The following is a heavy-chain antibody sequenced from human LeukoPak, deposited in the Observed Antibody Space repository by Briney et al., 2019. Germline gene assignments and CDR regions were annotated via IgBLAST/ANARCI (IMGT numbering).Heavy chain of an antibody. D-gene: IGHD2-8*01. V-gene: IGHV4-30-4*07. Sequence: SETLSLTCAVSDGSISSGGYSWSWIRQPPGKGLEWIGYIYYSGSTYYNPSLKSRVTISVDTSRNQFSLKLSSVTAADTAIYYCALMMYAKIDYWGQGTLVTVSS. CDR1: DGSISSGGYS. CDR3: ALMMYAKIDY. CDR2: IYYSGST. J-gene: IGHJ4*02.